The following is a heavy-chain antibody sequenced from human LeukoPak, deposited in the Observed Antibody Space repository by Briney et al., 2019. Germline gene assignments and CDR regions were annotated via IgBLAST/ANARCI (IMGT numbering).Heavy chain of an antibody. J-gene: IGHJ5*02. D-gene: IGHD1-1*01. V-gene: IGHV1-18*01. CDR1: GYTFTSYG. Sequence: ASVKVSCKASGYTFTSYGISWVRPAPGQGLEWMGWISAYNGNTNYAQKLQGRVTMTTDTPTSTAYMELRSLRSDDTAVYYCARDRSQLELGWFDPWGQGTLVTVSS. CDR3: ARDRSQLELGWFDP. CDR2: ISAYNGNT.